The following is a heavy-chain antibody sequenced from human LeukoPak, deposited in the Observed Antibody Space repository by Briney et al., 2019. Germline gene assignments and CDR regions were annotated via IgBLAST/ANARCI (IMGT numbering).Heavy chain of an antibody. CDR2: IKSKTDGGTT. CDR3: TRELLWFGEFDY. V-gene: IGHV3-15*01. D-gene: IGHD3-10*01. Sequence: PGGSLRLSCAASGFTFSNAWMSWVRQAPGKGLEWVGRIKSKTDGGTTDYAAPVKGRFTISRDDSKNTLYLQMNSLKTEDTAVYYCTRELLWFGEFDYWGQGTLVTVSS. CDR1: GFTFSNAW. J-gene: IGHJ4*02.